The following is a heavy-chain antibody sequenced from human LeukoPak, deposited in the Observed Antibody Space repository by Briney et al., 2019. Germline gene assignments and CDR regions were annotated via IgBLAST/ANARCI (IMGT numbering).Heavy chain of an antibody. D-gene: IGHD1-26*01. Sequence: GGSLRLSCATSGLTFKNYGMHWVRQAPGKGLEWVAVIWYDGSKKYYADSVKGRFTISRDNSKNTLYLQMNSLRAEETAVYYCAKSVVGAGKGSAFDIWGQGTVVTVSS. V-gene: IGHV3-33*06. CDR1: GLTFKNYG. CDR2: IWYDGSKK. CDR3: AKSVVGAGKGSAFDI. J-gene: IGHJ3*02.